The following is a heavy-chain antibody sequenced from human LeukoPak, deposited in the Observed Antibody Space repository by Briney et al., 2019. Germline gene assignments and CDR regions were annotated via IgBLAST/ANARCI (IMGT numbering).Heavy chain of an antibody. Sequence: GGSLRLSCAASGFTFSSHGMHWVRQAPGKGLERVAIISYDGSNKYYADSVTGRFTISRDNSKNTLYLQMDSLRAEDTAVYYCANGLRTDTAMFEWGQGTLVTVSS. CDR2: ISYDGSNK. CDR3: ANGLRTDTAMFE. J-gene: IGHJ4*02. D-gene: IGHD5-18*01. V-gene: IGHV3-30*18. CDR1: GFTFSSHG.